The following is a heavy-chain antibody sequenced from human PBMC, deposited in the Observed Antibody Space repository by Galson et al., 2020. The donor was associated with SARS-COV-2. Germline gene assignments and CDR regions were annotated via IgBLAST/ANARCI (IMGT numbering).Heavy chain of an antibody. CDR1: GYSISSGYY. CDR3: ARTYSLSSGYGVDV. D-gene: IGHD6-19*01. CDR2: IYRGGST. J-gene: IGHJ6*02. V-gene: IGHV4-38-2*02. Sequence: ASETLSLTCTVSGYSISSGYYWGWIRQPPGKGLEWIGSIYRGGSTHYNPSLQSRVTMSVGPSKDQFSLKLTSVTAADTAVYYCARTYSLSSGYGVDVWGQGTTLTVSS.